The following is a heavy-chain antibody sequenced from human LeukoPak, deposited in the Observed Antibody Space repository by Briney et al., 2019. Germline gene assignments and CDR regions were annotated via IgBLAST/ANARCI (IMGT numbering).Heavy chain of an antibody. CDR3: AKDLERHIVVVTASAVDY. V-gene: IGHV3-9*01. J-gene: IGHJ4*02. Sequence: GRSLRLSCAASGFTFDDYAMHWVRQGPGKGLEWVSGISWNSGSIGYADSVKGRFTISRDNAKNSLYLQMNSLRAEDTAVYYCAKDLERHIVVVTASAVDYWGQGTLVTVSS. D-gene: IGHD2-21*02. CDR1: GFTFDDYA. CDR2: ISWNSGSI.